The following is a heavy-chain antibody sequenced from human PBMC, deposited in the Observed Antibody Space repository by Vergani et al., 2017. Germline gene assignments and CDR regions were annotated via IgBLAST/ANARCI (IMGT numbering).Heavy chain of an antibody. CDR2: IYSGDET. Sequence: EVQLVESGGTLVRPGGSLRLSCAASGTTVSGNYMTWVRQAPGKGLEWVSHIYSGDETYYADSVKGRVTISRDTSKNTLHLQINNLRVEDTAVYYCARGNYYGSGTYVDPWGQGTLVTVSS. D-gene: IGHD3-10*01. CDR3: ARGNYYGSGTYVDP. V-gene: IGHV3-66*02. CDR1: GTTVSGNY. J-gene: IGHJ5*02.